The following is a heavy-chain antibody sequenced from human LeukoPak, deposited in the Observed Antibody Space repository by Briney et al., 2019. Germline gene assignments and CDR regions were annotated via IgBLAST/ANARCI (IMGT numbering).Heavy chain of an antibody. CDR3: ARLFEGTFDM. CDR2: INHSGNT. D-gene: IGHD3-10*01. CDR1: GRSFSVYY. V-gene: IGHV4-34*01. J-gene: IGHJ3*02. Sequence: SETLSLTSAVYGRSFSVYYWSWVRHPPGKGLEWMGEINHSGNTNYNTSLKSRVSISVDTSKKQCSLKLSPVTAADTAVYYCARLFEGTFDMWGERRMVTAS.